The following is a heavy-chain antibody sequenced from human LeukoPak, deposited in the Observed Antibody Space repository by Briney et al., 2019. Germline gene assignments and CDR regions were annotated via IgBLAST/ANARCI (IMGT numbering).Heavy chain of an antibody. D-gene: IGHD2-21*02. J-gene: IGHJ4*02. CDR1: GGSISSYY. CDR2: IYYSGST. CDR3: ARTYCGGDCETDY. V-gene: IGHV4-59*08. Sequence: SETLSLTCTVSGGSISSYYWSWIRQPPGKGLEWIGYIYYSGSTTYNPSLKSRVTMSVDTSKNQFSLKLSSVTAADTAAYYCARTYCGGDCETDYWGQGTLVTVSS.